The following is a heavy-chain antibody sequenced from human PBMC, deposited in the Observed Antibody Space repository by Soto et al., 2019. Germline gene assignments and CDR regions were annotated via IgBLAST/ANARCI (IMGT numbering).Heavy chain of an antibody. CDR2: ISYDGSNK. V-gene: IGHV3-30-3*01. D-gene: IGHD3-3*01. Sequence: QVQLVESGGSVVQPGRSLRLSCAASGFTFSSYTLHWVRQAPGKGLEWVALISYDGSNKYYADTVKGRFTISRDNSKNTLYLQKNSLRPENTALFYCARGPYDFSSGYSADAFDVWGQGTMVTVSS. CDR1: GFTFSSYT. J-gene: IGHJ3*01. CDR3: ARGPYDFSSGYSADAFDV.